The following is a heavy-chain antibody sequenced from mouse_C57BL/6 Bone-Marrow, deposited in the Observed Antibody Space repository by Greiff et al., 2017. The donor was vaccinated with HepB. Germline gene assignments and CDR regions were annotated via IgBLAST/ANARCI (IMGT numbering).Heavy chain of an antibody. CDR1: GYTFTEYT. Sequence: VKLQESGAELVKPGASVKLSCKASGYTFTEYTIHWVKQRSGQGLEWIGWFYPGSGSIKYNEKFKGKATLTADKSSSTAYMGLRSLTSEDSAVYFCARSLYGSSYGAWFAYWGQGTLVTVSA. V-gene: IGHV1-62-2*01. CDR3: ARSLYGSSYGAWFAY. D-gene: IGHD1-1*01. J-gene: IGHJ3*01. CDR2: FYPGSGSI.